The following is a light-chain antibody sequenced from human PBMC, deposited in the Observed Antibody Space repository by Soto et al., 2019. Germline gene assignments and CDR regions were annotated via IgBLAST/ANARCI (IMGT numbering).Light chain of an antibody. CDR3: QQYGSSLTWT. CDR2: GAS. V-gene: IGKV3-20*01. CDR1: QRVTSDF. J-gene: IGKJ1*01. Sequence: ETVLTQSPGTLSLSPGERATLSCRASQRVTSDFLAWYQQKPGQAPRILIYGASSRATGIPDRFSGSGSGTDFTLTISRLEPEDFAVYYCQQYGSSLTWTFGQGTKVEIK.